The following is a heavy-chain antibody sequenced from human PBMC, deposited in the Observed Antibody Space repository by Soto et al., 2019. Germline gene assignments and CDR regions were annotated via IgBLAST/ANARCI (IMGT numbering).Heavy chain of an antibody. CDR1: GDSISSGDYY. CDR2: IDDSGST. Sequence: SETLSLTCTVSGDSISSGDYYWSWIRQPPGKGLEWIGCIDDSGSTNYNPSLKSRVTISVDTSKNQFSLKLSSVTAADTAVYYCARGYYDSSGSNWFDPWGQGTLVT. CDR3: ARGYYDSSGSNWFDP. J-gene: IGHJ5*02. V-gene: IGHV4-61*08. D-gene: IGHD3-22*01.